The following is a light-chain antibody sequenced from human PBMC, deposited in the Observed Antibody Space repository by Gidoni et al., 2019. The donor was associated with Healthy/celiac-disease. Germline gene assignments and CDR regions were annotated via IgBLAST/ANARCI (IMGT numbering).Light chain of an antibody. V-gene: IGLV2-14*01. CDR1: SSDVGGYNY. CDR3: SSYTSSSTPHVV. CDR2: NVS. J-gene: IGLJ2*01. Sequence: QSALTQPASVSGSPGQSITISCTGTSSDVGGYNYVSWYQQHPGKAPKLMIYNVSNRPSGVSNRFSGSKSGNTASLTISGLQAEDEADYYCSSYTSSSTPHVVFGGGTKLTVL.